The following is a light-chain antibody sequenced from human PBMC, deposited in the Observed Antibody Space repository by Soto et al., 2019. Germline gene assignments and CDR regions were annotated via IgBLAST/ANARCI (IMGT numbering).Light chain of an antibody. CDR3: SSYTSSSSYV. CDR1: SSDVGGYNY. CDR2: EVS. J-gene: IGLJ1*01. Sequence: QSAVTQPASVSGSPGQSITISCTGTSSDVGGYNYVSWYQQHPGKAPKLMIYEVSNRPSGVSNHFSGSKSGNTASLTISGLQAEDEADYYCSSYTSSSSYVFGTGTKVTVL. V-gene: IGLV2-14*01.